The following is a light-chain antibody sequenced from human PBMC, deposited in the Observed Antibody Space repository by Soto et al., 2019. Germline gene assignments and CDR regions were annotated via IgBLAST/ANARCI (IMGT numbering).Light chain of an antibody. Sequence: EIVLKQSPGTLSLSPGERATLSCRASQSVSSSYLAWYQQKPGQAPRLLIYGASSRATGIPDRFSGSGSGTDFTLTISRLETEDLAVYYCQQYGSSPQTFGQGTKVEIK. V-gene: IGKV3-20*01. CDR1: QSVSSSY. CDR2: GAS. CDR3: QQYGSSPQT. J-gene: IGKJ1*01.